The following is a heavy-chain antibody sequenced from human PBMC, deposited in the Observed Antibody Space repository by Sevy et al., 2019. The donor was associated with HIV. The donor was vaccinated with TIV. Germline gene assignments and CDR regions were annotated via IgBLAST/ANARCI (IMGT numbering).Heavy chain of an antibody. V-gene: IGHV3-48*02. CDR3: ARDRSYSSGWYDY. Sequence: GGSLRLSCSASGFTLRTYTMNWVRQAPGKGLEWISYIDSSSTLLAYADSVKGRFTISRDNAKNSLYLQLNSLRDEDTAVYYCARDRSYSSGWYDYWGQGTLVTVSS. D-gene: IGHD6-19*01. CDR1: GFTLRTYT. J-gene: IGHJ4*02. CDR2: IDSSSTLL.